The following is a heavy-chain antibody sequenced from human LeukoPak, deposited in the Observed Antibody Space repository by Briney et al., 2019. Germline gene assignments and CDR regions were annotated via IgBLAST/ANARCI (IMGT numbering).Heavy chain of an antibody. CDR2: IWYDGSNK. CDR3: AKSATNYYYYMDV. CDR1: GFTFSSYG. V-gene: IGHV3-33*06. Sequence: GGSLRLSCAASGFTFSSYGMHWVRQAPGKGLEWVAVIWYDGSNKYYADSVKGRFTISRDNSKNTLYLQMNSLRAEDTAVYYCAKSATNYYYYMDVWGKGTTVTVSS. J-gene: IGHJ6*03.